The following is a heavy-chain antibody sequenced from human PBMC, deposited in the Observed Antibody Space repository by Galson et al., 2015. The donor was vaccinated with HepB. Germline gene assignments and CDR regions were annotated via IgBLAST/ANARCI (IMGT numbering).Heavy chain of an antibody. CDR2: ISSSSSTI. D-gene: IGHD3-22*01. J-gene: IGHJ6*02. V-gene: IGHV3-11*04. CDR3: AREDSSGYYRSYGMDV. Sequence: SLRLSCAASGFTFSDYYMSWMRQAPGKGLEWVSYISSSSSTIYYADSVKGRFTISRDNAKNSLYLQMNSLRDEDTAVYYCAREDSSGYYRSYGMDVWGQGTTVTVSS. CDR1: GFTFSDYY.